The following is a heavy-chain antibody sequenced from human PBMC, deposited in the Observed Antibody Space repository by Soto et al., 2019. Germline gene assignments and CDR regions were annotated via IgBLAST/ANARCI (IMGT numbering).Heavy chain of an antibody. J-gene: IGHJ3*02. V-gene: IGHV1-8*01. CDR3: ARASSGYGFDAFDM. CDR2: MNPNSGST. D-gene: IGHD5-12*01. CDR1: GYTFTSYN. Sequence: GASVKVSCKASGYTFTSYNVNWARQATGQGLEWMGWMNPNSGSTGYAQKFQGRVTLTRNTSISTAYMEVSSLRSEDTAVYYCARASSGYGFDAFDMWGQGTVVTVSS.